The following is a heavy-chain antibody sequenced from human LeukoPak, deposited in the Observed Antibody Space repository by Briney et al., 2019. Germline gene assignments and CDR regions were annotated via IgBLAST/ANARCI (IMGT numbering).Heavy chain of an antibody. J-gene: IGHJ6*02. CDR2: INPNSGGT. CDR1: GYTFTGYY. V-gene: IGHV1-2*02. D-gene: IGHD2-2*01. CDR3: ARGNIVVVPAAKGRVGMDV. Sequence: APVKVSCKASGYTFTGYYMHWVRQAPGQGLEWMGWINPNSGGTNYAQKFQGRVTMTGDTSISTAYMELSRLRSDDTAVYYCARGNIVVVPAAKGRVGMDVWGQGTTVTVSS.